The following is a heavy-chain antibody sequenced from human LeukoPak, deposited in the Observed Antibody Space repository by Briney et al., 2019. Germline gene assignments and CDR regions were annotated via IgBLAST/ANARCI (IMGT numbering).Heavy chain of an antibody. D-gene: IGHD2-2*01. V-gene: IGHV3-66*01. Sequence: GGSLRLSCAASGFTVSSNYLSWVRQAPGKGLEWVSLIYSDGSTHYADSVKGRFTISRDKSKNTLYLQMNGLRAEDTAIYYCARGGVLPPTKGYAFDIWGPGTMVTVSS. CDR2: IYSDGST. CDR1: GFTVSSNY. CDR3: ARGGVLPPTKGYAFDI. J-gene: IGHJ3*02.